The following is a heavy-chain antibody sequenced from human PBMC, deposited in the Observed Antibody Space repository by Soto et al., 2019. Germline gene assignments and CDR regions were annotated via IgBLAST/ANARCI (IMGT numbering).Heavy chain of an antibody. D-gene: IGHD2-15*01. V-gene: IGHV1-18*01. J-gene: IGHJ5*02. CDR3: ARSDCSGGSCYLFWFDP. Sequence: ASVKVSCKASGYTFTSYGISWVRQAPGQGLEWMGWISAYNGNTNYAQKLQGRVTMTTDTSTSTAYMELRSLRSDDTAVYYCARSDCSGGSCYLFWFDPWGQGTLVTV. CDR1: GYTFTSYG. CDR2: ISAYNGNT.